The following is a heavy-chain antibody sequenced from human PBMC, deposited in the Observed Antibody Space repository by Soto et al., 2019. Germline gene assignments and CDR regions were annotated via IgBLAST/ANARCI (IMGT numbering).Heavy chain of an antibody. CDR1: GGSIGSYY. CDR2: IYYNGNT. J-gene: IGHJ5*02. V-gene: IGHV4-59*01. D-gene: IGHD1-20*01. Sequence: PSETLSLTCTVSGGSIGSYYWSWIRQPPGKGLEWIGYIYYNGNTNYNPSLKSRVTMSVDTSKNQFSLNLRSVTAADTAVYFCARNNWNDVFWFDPWGQGTLVTVSS. CDR3: ARNNWNDVFWFDP.